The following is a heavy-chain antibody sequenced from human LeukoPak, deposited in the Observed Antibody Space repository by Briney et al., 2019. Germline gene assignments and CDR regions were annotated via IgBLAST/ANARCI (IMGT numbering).Heavy chain of an antibody. CDR3: ARGNLGSLGFDY. J-gene: IGHJ4*02. CDR2: IIPILGIA. CDR1: GGTFSSYA. V-gene: IGHV1-69*04. D-gene: IGHD1-26*01. Sequence: SVKVSCRASGGTFSSYAISWVRQAPGQGLEWMGRIIPILGIANYAQKFQGRVTITADKSTSTAYMELSSLRSEDTAVYYCARGNLGSLGFDYWGQGTLVTVSS.